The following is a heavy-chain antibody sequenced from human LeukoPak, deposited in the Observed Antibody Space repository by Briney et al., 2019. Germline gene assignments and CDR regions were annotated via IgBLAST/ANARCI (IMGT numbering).Heavy chain of an antibody. J-gene: IGHJ4*02. CDR3: AKDWGSGSYYFDY. CDR1: GFTFNRCW. CDR2: ISGSGGST. Sequence: PGGSLRLSCVVSGFTFNRCWMNWVRQAPGKGLEWVSAISGSGGSTFYADSVKGRFTISRDNSKNTLYLQMNSLRAEDTAVYYCAKDWGSGSYYFDYWGQGTLVTVSS. V-gene: IGHV3-23*01. D-gene: IGHD1-26*01.